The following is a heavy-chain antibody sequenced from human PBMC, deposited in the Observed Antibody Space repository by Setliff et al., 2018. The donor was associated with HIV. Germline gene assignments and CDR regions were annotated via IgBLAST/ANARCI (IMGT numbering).Heavy chain of an antibody. D-gene: IGHD3-16*01. J-gene: IGHJ3*02. CDR1: GGSISTRSYY. CDR2: IYYSGST. Sequence: SETLSLTCTVSGGSISTRSYYWDWIRQPPGKGLEWIGSIYYSGSTYYNPSLKSRVTISLDTSKNQFYMKLRSVTAADTAVYYCSRARPQQFLGDTFEIWGQGTMVTVSS. V-gene: IGHV4-39*07. CDR3: SRARPQQFLGDTFEI.